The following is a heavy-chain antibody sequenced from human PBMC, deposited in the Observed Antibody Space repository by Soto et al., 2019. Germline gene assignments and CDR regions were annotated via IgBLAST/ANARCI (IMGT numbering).Heavy chain of an antibody. Sequence: ASVKVSCKASGGTFRSYAISWVRQAPGQGLEWMGGIIPIFGTANYAQKFQGRVTITADESTSTAYMELSSLRSEDTAVYYCSRLGRDGYTTPFDYWGQGTLVTVSS. CDR3: SRLGRDGYTTPFDY. J-gene: IGHJ4*02. V-gene: IGHV1-69*13. CDR1: GGTFRSYA. D-gene: IGHD5-12*01. CDR2: IIPIFGTA.